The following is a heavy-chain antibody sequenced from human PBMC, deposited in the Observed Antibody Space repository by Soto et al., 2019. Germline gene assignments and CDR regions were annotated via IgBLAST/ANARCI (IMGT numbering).Heavy chain of an antibody. J-gene: IGHJ4*02. Sequence: PGGSLRLSCAASGFTFSSYEMNWVRQAPGKGLEWVSYISSSGSTIYYADSVKGRFTISRDNAKNSLYLQMNSLRAEDTAVYYCARDLSGYSSGHWGQGTLVTVSS. V-gene: IGHV3-48*03. D-gene: IGHD6-19*01. CDR2: ISSSGSTI. CDR3: ARDLSGYSSGH. CDR1: GFTFSSYE.